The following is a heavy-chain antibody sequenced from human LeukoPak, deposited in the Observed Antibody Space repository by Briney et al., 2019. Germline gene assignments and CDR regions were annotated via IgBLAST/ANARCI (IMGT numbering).Heavy chain of an antibody. CDR3: ARGAPPAMIVVANPFDY. V-gene: IGHV3-33*01. CDR1: GFTFSSYG. J-gene: IGHJ4*02. CDR2: IWYDGSNK. D-gene: IGHD3-22*01. Sequence: GGSLRLSCAASGFTFSSYGMHWVRQAPGKGLEWVAVIWYDGSNKYYAASVKGRFTISRDNSKNTLYLQMNSLRAEDTAVYYCARGAPPAMIVVANPFDYWGQGTLVTVSS.